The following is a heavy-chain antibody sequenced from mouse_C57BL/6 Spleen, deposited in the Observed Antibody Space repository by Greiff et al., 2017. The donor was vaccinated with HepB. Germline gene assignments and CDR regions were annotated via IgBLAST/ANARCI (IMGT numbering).Heavy chain of an antibody. J-gene: IGHJ2*01. CDR2: INPSSGYT. CDR3: ARAGVCYYYMDY. V-gene: IGHV1-7*01. Sequence: VQLQHSGSALANPGASVKLSCKASGYTFTTYFMHWVKQRPGQGLEWIGYINPSSGYTKYNQKFKDKATLTADKSSSTAYMQLSSLTYADSAAYYYARAGVCYYYMDYWGQGTTLTVSS. D-gene: IGHD2-1*01. CDR1: GYTFTTYF.